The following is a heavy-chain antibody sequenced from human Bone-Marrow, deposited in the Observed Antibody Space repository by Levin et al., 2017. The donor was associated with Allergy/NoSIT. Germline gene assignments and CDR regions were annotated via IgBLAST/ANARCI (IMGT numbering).Heavy chain of an antibody. J-gene: IGHJ4*02. D-gene: IGHD3-3*01. CDR3: ARDRWPLEWLGEAVDY. CDR2: ISSSSSYI. Sequence: GGSLRLSCAASGFTFSSYSMNWVRQAPGKGLEWVSSISSSSSYIYYADSVKGRFTISRDNAKNSLYLQMNSLRAEDTAVYDCARDRWPLEWLGEAVDYWGQGTLVTVSS. CDR1: GFTFSSYS. V-gene: IGHV3-21*01.